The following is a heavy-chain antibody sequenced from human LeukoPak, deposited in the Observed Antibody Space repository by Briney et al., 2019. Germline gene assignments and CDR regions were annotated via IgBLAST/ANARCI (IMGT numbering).Heavy chain of an antibody. J-gene: IGHJ6*03. CDR3: ASGYYFYLDV. Sequence: ASVKVFCKASGHTFTGQYMHWARQAPGQGLEWMGIINPSGGDTIYAQKFQGRVAMSRDTSTSTVYMELSSLRSEDTAVYYCASGYYFYLDVWGKGTTVTVSS. CDR2: INPSGGDT. CDR1: GHTFTGQY. V-gene: IGHV1-46*01.